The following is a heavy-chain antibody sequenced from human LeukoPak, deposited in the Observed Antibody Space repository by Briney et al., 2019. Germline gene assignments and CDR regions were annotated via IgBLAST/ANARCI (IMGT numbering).Heavy chain of an antibody. D-gene: IGHD6-13*01. J-gene: IGHJ4*02. Sequence: GGSLRLSCAASGFTFSSYWMSWVRQAPGKGLEWVSVIYSGGSTYYADSVKGRFTISTDNSNNTLYLQMNSLRAEDTAVYYCARDLGASTTAGSGYWGQGTLVTVSS. CDR1: GFTFSSYW. CDR3: ARDLGASTTAGSGY. V-gene: IGHV3-66*02. CDR2: IYSGGST.